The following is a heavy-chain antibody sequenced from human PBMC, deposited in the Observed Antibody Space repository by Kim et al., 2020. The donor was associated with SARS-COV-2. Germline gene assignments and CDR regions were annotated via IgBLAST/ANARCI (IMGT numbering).Heavy chain of an antibody. J-gene: IGHJ3*02. V-gene: IGHV3-30*09. Sequence: YADSVKGRFAISRDNSENTLYLQKNSLGAEDTAVYYCAGADGGTRAAFDIWGQGTMVTVSS. D-gene: IGHD1-7*01. CDR3: AGADGGTRAAFDI.